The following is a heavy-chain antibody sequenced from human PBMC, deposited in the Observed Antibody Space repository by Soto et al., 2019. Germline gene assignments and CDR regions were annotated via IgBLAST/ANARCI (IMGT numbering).Heavy chain of an antibody. Sequence: QVQRQQWGAGLLKPSETLSLTCAVYGGSFSSYYWSWIRQPAGKGLEWIGRIYTSGSTNYNPSLKSRVTMSVDPSKNQFSLKLSSVTAADTAVYYCARGSPMVRGVIIRGDAFDIWGQGTMVTVSS. CDR3: ARGSPMVRGVIIRGDAFDI. CDR1: GGSFSSYY. V-gene: IGHV4-59*10. J-gene: IGHJ3*02. D-gene: IGHD3-10*01. CDR2: IYTSGST.